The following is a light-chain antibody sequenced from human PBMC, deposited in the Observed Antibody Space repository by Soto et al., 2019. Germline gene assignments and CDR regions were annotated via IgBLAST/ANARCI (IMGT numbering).Light chain of an antibody. V-gene: IGKV1-39*01. CDR2: VVS. J-gene: IGKJ2*01. Sequence: DLQMTQSPSSLSASVGDRVIITCRASQSISRDLNWYQQKPGKAPKLLIYVVSSLQSGVTSRFSGSGSETDFSLTISSLQPEEFATYYCQQSYSPPHTFGEGTKLEIK. CDR3: QQSYSPPHT. CDR1: QSISRD.